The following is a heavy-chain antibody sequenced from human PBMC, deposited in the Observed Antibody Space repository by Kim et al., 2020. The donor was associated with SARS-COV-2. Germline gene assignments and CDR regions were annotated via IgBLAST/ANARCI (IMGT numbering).Heavy chain of an antibody. CDR3: ASPMVENDYGDYGLEWDYYYGMDV. Sequence: GGSLRLSCAASGFTFSSYWMSWVRQAPGKGLEWVANIKQDGSEKYYVDSVKGRFTIPRDNAKNSLYLQMNSLRAEDTAVYYCASPMVENDYGDYGLEWDYYYGMDVWGQGTTVTVSS. D-gene: IGHD4-17*01. CDR2: IKQDGSEK. J-gene: IGHJ6*02. V-gene: IGHV3-7*01. CDR1: GFTFSSYW.